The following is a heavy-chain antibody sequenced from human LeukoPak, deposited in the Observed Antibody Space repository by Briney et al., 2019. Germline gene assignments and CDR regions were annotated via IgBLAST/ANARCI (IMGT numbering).Heavy chain of an antibody. CDR3: AKDNSAWAFDY. CDR2: KRFDRNNE. D-gene: IGHD1-26*01. J-gene: IGHJ4*02. CDR1: GFTFSLHN. Sequence: GGSLTLSCAASGFTFSLHNMHWVRQAPGKGLEWVSFKRFDRNNEDYADSVKGRFTISRDNSKNTLYLQMNSLRPEDTVIYYCAKDNSAWAFDYWGQGTLVTVSS. V-gene: IGHV3-30*02.